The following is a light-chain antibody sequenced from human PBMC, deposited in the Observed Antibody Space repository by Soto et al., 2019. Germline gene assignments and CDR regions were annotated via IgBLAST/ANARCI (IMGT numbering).Light chain of an antibody. CDR2: AAS. J-gene: IGKJ1*01. CDR3: QKYSSAPRT. CDR1: QGISNY. V-gene: IGKV1-27*01. Sequence: DIQMTQSPSSLSASVGDRVTITCRASQGISNYLAWYQPKPGKVPKLLIYAASTLQSGVPSRFSGSGPGTDFKRTISSPQPEDVATYYCQKYSSAPRTFGQGTKVESK.